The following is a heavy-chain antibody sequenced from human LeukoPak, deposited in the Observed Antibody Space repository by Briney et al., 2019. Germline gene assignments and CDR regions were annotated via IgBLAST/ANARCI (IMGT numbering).Heavy chain of an antibody. CDR2: ISYDGNNK. Sequence: PGGSLRLSCAASGFTFSSYGMHWVRQAPGKGLEWVAVISYDGNNKYYTDSVKGRFTISRDNSKNTLYLQMNSLRAEDTAVYYCAKYRGLYDSSGSPPDYWGQGTLVTVSS. J-gene: IGHJ4*02. D-gene: IGHD3-22*01. CDR1: GFTFSSYG. CDR3: AKYRGLYDSSGSPPDY. V-gene: IGHV3-30*18.